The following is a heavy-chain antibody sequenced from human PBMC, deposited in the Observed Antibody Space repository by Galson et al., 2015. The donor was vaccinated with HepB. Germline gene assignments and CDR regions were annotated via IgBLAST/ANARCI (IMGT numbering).Heavy chain of an antibody. J-gene: IGHJ2*01. Sequence: SLRLSCAASGFTFSSYSMNWVRQAPGKGLEWVSYISSSSTIYYADSVKGRFTISRDNAKNSLYLQMNSLRDEDTAVYYCARDPLRITMIVLPMRDWYFDLWGRGTLVTVSS. D-gene: IGHD3-22*01. CDR3: ARDPLRITMIVLPMRDWYFDL. CDR2: ISSSSTI. CDR1: GFTFSSYS. V-gene: IGHV3-48*02.